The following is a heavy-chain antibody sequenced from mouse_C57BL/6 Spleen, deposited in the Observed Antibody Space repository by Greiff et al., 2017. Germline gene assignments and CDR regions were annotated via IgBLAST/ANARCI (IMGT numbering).Heavy chain of an antibody. CDR2: IYPGDGDT. CDR1: GYAFSSSW. D-gene: IGHD2-4*01. V-gene: IGHV1-82*01. CDR3: APYDYDGFDY. J-gene: IGHJ2*01. Sequence: QVQLKESGPELVKPGASVKISCKASGYAFSSSWMNWVKQRPGKGLEWIGRIYPGDGDTNYNGKFKGKATLTADKSSSTAYMQLSSLTSEDSAVYFCAPYDYDGFDYWGQGTTLTVSS.